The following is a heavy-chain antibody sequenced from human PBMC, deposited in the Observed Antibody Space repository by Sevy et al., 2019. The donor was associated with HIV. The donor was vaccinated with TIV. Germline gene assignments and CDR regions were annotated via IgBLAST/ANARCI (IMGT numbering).Heavy chain of an antibody. V-gene: IGHV3-74*01. D-gene: IGHD3-3*01. CDR1: GFTFSSYW. CDR3: ARDFWSAQRGMDV. Sequence: GGSLRLSCAASGFTFSSYWMHWVRQAPGKGLVWVSHINSDGSGTSYADSVKGRFTISRDNAKNTLYLQMNSLRAEDTAVYYCARDFWSAQRGMDVWGQGTTVTVSS. J-gene: IGHJ6*02. CDR2: INSDGSGT.